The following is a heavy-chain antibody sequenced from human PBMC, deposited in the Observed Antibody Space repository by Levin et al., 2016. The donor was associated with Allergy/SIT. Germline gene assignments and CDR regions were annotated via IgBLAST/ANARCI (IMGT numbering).Heavy chain of an antibody. CDR1: GLTFGIYW. D-gene: IGHD6-19*01. Sequence: GESLKISCTTSGLTFGIYWMTWVRQAPGKGLEWVSYISSSSSYTNYADSVKGRFTISRDNAKNSLYLQMNSLRAEDTAVYYCARVKSGWINYFDYWGQGTLVTVSS. V-gene: IGHV3-11*05. CDR3: ARVKSGWINYFDY. J-gene: IGHJ4*02. CDR2: ISSSSSYT.